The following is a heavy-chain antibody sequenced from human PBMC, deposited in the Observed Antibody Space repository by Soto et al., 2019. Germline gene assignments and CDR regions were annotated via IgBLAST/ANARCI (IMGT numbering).Heavy chain of an antibody. D-gene: IGHD6-13*01. CDR3: ARYRREAVAGYTLDN. V-gene: IGHV4-61*08. Sequence: SETLSLTCVVSGGSINSGGHSWNWIRQPPGKGLEWIGYVYNSGSTNYNPSLKSRVTISEDTSKSQFSLKVNSMTAADTAVYYCARYRREAVAGYTLDNWGQGILVTVSS. CDR2: VYNSGST. J-gene: IGHJ4*02. CDR1: GGSINSGGHS.